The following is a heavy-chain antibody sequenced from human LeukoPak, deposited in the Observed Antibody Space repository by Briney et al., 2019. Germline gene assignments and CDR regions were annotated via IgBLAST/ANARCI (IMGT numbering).Heavy chain of an antibody. Sequence: PGGSLRLSCAASGFTFSSYAMSWVRQAPGKGLEWVSAISGSGGSTYYADSVKGRFTISRDNSKNTLYLQMNSLRAEDTAVYYCAKDGVLRGYCSSTSCFFDYWGQETLVTVSS. CDR1: GFTFSSYA. V-gene: IGHV3-23*01. CDR3: AKDGVLRGYCSSTSCFFDY. J-gene: IGHJ4*02. D-gene: IGHD2-2*01. CDR2: ISGSGGST.